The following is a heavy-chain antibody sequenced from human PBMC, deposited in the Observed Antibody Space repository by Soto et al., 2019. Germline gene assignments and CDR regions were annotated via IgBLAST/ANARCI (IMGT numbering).Heavy chain of an antibody. V-gene: IGHV1-18*01. CDR2: ISAYNGNT. CDR1: GYTFTSYG. Sequence: QVQLVQSGAEVKKPGASVKVSCKASGYTFTSYGISWVRQAPGQGLEWMGWISAYNGNTNYAQKLQGRVTMTTDTTTSTAYMELRSLRSDSTASYYCARFMTFYYDSSGYYASDWGQGTLATVSS. D-gene: IGHD3-22*01. J-gene: IGHJ4*02. CDR3: ARFMTFYYDSSGYYASD.